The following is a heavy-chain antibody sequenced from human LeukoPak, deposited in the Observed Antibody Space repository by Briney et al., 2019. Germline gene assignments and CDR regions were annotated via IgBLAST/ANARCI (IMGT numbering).Heavy chain of an antibody. D-gene: IGHD6-19*01. CDR2: IRYDGSNK. Sequence: GGSLRLPCAASGFTFSTYGMLWVRQAPGQGPEWVALIRYDGSNKYYADSVKGRFTISRDNSKNTLYLQMNSLRVEDTAMYYCAKAGTQQWLLFVGVYWGQGALVTVSS. CDR1: GFTFSTYG. CDR3: AKAGTQQWLLFVGVY. V-gene: IGHV3-30*02. J-gene: IGHJ4*02.